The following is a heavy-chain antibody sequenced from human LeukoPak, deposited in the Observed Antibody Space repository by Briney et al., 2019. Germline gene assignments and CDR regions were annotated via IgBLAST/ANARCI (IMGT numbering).Heavy chain of an antibody. CDR2: INPSGGST. Sequence: ASVKVSCKASGYTFTSYYMHWVRQAPGQELEWMGIINPSGGSTSYAQKFQGRVTMTRDTSTSTVYMELSSLRSEDTAVYYCARDISITIFGVVIEVGNWFDPWGQGTLVTVSS. D-gene: IGHD3-3*01. CDR1: GYTFTSYY. V-gene: IGHV1-46*01. J-gene: IGHJ5*02. CDR3: ARDISITIFGVVIEVGNWFDP.